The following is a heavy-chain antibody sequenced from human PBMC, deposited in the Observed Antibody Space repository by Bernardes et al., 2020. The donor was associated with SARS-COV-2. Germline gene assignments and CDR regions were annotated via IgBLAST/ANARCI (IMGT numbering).Heavy chain of an antibody. V-gene: IGHV1-18*04. CDR1: GYTFTSYG. CDR2: ISAYNGNT. J-gene: IGHJ4*02. CDR3: ARDLSPDTELDY. D-gene: IGHD5-18*01. Sequence: ASVKDSCKASGYTFTSYGISWVRQAPGQGLEWMGWISAYNGNTNYAQKLQGRVTMTTDTSTSTAYMELRSLRSDDTAVYYCARDLSPDTELDYWGQGTLVTVSS.